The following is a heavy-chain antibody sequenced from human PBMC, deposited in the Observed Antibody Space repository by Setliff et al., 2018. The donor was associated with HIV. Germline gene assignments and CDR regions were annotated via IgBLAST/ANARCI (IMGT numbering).Heavy chain of an antibody. Sequence: GGSLRLSCAVSGFTFSSYGMHWVRQAPGKGLEWVSSISSSSSYIYYADSVKGRFTISRDNSKNTLYLQLNSLRAEDTAVYYCAKDLGRVDWFDPWGQGTLVTVSS. CDR1: GFTFSSYG. J-gene: IGHJ5*02. D-gene: IGHD1-26*01. CDR2: ISSSSSYI. CDR3: AKDLGRVDWFDP. V-gene: IGHV3-21*01.